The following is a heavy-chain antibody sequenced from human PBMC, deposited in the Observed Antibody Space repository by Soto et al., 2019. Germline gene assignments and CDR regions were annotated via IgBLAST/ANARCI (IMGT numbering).Heavy chain of an antibody. J-gene: IGHJ4*02. CDR2: ISYDGSNK. D-gene: IGHD6-13*01. CDR1: GFTFSSYG. CDR3: AKDRSAAFDY. Sequence: GGSLRLSCAASGFTFSSYGMHWVRQAPGKGLEWVAVISYDGSNKYYADSVKGRFTISRDNSKNTLYLQMNSLRAEDTAVYYCAKDRSAAFDYWGQGTLVTVSS. V-gene: IGHV3-30*18.